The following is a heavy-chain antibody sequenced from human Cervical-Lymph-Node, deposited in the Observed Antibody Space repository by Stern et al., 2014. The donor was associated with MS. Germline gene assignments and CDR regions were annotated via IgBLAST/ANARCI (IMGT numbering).Heavy chain of an antibody. Sequence: QLQLQESGPGLVKPSETLSLTCTVSGGSIRSGAYFWDWIRHPPGKGLEWIASIYYDGNTYDDPSLKSRVTISLYTSKNQFSVILSSVTAADTAVYYCVRRRGNFQRSYFDYWGQGILVTVSP. CDR2: IYYDGNT. J-gene: IGHJ4*02. D-gene: IGHD1-26*01. V-gene: IGHV4-39*01. CDR3: VRRRGNFQRSYFDY. CDR1: GGSIRSGAYF.